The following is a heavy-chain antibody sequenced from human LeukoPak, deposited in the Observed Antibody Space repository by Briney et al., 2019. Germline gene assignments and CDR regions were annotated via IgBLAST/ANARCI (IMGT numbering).Heavy chain of an antibody. J-gene: IGHJ4*02. Sequence: GSLRLSCAASGFTFSSYAMSWVRQPPGRGLEWIGEIYHSGSTNYNPSLKSRVTISVDKSKNQFSLKLSSVTAADTAVYYCTAMIRGVISEFDYWGQGTLVTVSS. CDR2: IYHSGST. CDR1: GFTFSSYAM. D-gene: IGHD3-10*01. CDR3: TAMIRGVISEFDY. V-gene: IGHV4-4*02.